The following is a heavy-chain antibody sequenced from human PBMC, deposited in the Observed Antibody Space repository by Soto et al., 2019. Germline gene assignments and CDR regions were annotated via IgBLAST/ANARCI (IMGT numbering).Heavy chain of an antibody. CDR3: ARGDDPFSPRFYYYGMDV. D-gene: IGHD3-3*01. Sequence: QVQLVQSGAEVKKPGSSVKVSCKASGGTFTSYAISCVRQAPGQGLEWVGGIIPIFGTANYAQKFKGRVTITADESTSTAYMELSSLRSEDTAVYYCARGDDPFSPRFYYYGMDVWGQGTTVTVSS. V-gene: IGHV1-69*01. J-gene: IGHJ6*02. CDR2: IIPIFGTA. CDR1: GGTFTSYA.